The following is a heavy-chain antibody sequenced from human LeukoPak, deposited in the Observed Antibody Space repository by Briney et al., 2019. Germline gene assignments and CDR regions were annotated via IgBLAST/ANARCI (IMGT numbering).Heavy chain of an antibody. CDR2: ISSSSSYI. V-gene: IGHV3-21*04. CDR1: GFTFSSYS. Sequence: GGSLRLSCAASGFTFSSYSMNWVRQAPGKGLEWVSSISSSSSYIYYADSVKGRFTISRDNAKNSLYLQMNSLRAEDTALYYCARAEAARNFDYWGQGTLVTVSS. J-gene: IGHJ4*02. CDR3: ARAEAARNFDY. D-gene: IGHD6-25*01.